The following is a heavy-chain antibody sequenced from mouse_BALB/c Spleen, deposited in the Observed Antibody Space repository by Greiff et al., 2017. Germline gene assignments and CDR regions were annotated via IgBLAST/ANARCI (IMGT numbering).Heavy chain of an antibody. CDR1: GYSFTGYY. CDR3: AREIRYAPFAY. D-gene: IGHD6-5*01. Sequence: EVQLQQSGPELVKPGASVKISCKASGYSFTGYYMHWVKQSHVKSLEWIGRINPYNGATSYNQNFKDKASLTVDKSSSTAYMELHSLTSEDSAVYYCAREIRYAPFAYWGQGTLVTVSA. V-gene: IGHV1-31*01. CDR2: INPYNGAT. J-gene: IGHJ3*01.